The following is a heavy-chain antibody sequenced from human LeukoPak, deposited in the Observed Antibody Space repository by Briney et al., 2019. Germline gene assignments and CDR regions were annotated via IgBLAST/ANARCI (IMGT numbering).Heavy chain of an antibody. CDR2: INGSGGST. CDR3: AKDFGSGSYRTFDY. J-gene: IGHJ4*02. Sequence: GGSLRLSCAASGFTFSSYAMNWVRQAPGKGLEWVSGINGSGGSTYYAGSVKGRFTISRDNSKNTLYLQMNSLRAEDTAVYYCAKDFGSGSYRTFDYWGQGTLVTVSS. CDR1: GFTFSSYA. V-gene: IGHV3-23*01. D-gene: IGHD3-10*01.